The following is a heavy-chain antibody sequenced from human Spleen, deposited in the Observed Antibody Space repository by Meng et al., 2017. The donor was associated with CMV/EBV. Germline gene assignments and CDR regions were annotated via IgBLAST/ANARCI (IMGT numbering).Heavy chain of an antibody. V-gene: IGHV4-34*03. J-gene: IGHJ6*02. D-gene: IGHD1-7*01. Sequence: SETLSLTCAVYGGSFSGYYWSWIRQPPGKGLEWIGYINHSGSTNYNPSLKSRVTISVDMSKNQLSLKLSSVTAADTAVYYCGGNLHVWGQGTTVTVSS. CDR3: GGNLHV. CDR2: INHSGST. CDR1: GGSFSGYY.